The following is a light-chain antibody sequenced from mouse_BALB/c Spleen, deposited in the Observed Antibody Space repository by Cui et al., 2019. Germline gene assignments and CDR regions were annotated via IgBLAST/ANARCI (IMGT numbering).Light chain of an antibody. CDR3: QQYNSYPFT. J-gene: IGKJ4*01. CDR2: SAS. CDR1: QNVGTN. V-gene: IGKV6-15*01. Sequence: DIGMNQSEKFMSTSVGDRVSVTCKASQNVGTNVAWYQQKPGQSPKALIYSASYRYSGVPYRFTGSGSGTDFTLTISNVQSEDLAEYFCQQYNSYPFTFGSGTKLEIK.